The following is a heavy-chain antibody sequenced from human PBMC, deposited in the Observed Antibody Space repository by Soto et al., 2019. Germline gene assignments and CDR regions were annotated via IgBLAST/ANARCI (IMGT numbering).Heavy chain of an antibody. D-gene: IGHD5-12*01. V-gene: IGHV3-23*01. J-gene: IGHJ3*02. CDR3: AKERWDIVATDEGAFDI. CDR2: ISGSGGST. CDR1: GFTFSSYA. Sequence: GGSLRLSCAASGFTFSSYAMSWVRQAPGKGLEWVSAISGSGGSTYYADSVKGRFTISRDNSKNTLYLQMNSLRAEDAAVYYCAKERWDIVATDEGAFDIWGQGTMVTVSS.